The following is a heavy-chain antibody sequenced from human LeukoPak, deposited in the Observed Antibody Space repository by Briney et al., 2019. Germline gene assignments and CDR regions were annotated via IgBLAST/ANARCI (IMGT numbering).Heavy chain of an antibody. Sequence: SETLSLTCTVSGGSISSSSYYWGWIRQPPGKGLEWIGSIYYSGSTYYNPSLKSRVTISVDTSKNQFSLKLSSVTAADTAVYYCARRGYYTHHIDYWGQGTLVTVSS. CDR2: IYYSGST. V-gene: IGHV4-39*01. CDR1: GGSISSSSYY. D-gene: IGHD3-3*01. CDR3: ARRGYYTHHIDY. J-gene: IGHJ4*02.